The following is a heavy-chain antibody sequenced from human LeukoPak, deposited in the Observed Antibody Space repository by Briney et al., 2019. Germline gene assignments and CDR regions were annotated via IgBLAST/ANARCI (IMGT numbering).Heavy chain of an antibody. Sequence: PSETLSLTCAVYGWSFSGYYWSWIRQPPGKGLEWIGEINHSGSNNYNPSLKSRVTISVDTYKNQFSLKLSYVTAADPAVYYCARISRASSSSRIDYWGQGTLVTVSS. J-gene: IGHJ4*02. CDR1: GWSFSGYY. D-gene: IGHD6-6*01. V-gene: IGHV4-34*01. CDR3: ARISRASSSSRIDY. CDR2: INHSGSN.